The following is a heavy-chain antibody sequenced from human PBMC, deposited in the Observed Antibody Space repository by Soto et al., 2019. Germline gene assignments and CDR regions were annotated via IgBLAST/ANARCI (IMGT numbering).Heavy chain of an antibody. CDR1: VGSISSGDYY. Sequence: SETLSLTWTVSVGSISSGDYYWSWIRQPAGKGLEWIGYISYSGSTYYNPSLKSRVTISVDTSKNQFSLKLSSVTAADTAVYYCARQTGEPALFDYWGQGTLVTVSS. J-gene: IGHJ4*02. CDR3: ARQTGEPALFDY. CDR2: ISYSGST. D-gene: IGHD2-2*01. V-gene: IGHV4-30-4*01.